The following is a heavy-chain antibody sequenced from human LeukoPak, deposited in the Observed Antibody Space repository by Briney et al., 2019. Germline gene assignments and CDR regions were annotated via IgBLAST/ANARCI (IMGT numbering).Heavy chain of an antibody. CDR1: GFPFSSYA. Sequence: GGSLRLFCAASGFPFSSYAMSWVRQAPAKGLEWVSAISGSCCRTYYADFAKDRYNIYRDHSKNTLHLQMNSLRAEDTAVYYCAKDLNWSGSPPNTFDYWGQGDLVTVSS. J-gene: IGHJ4*02. V-gene: IGHV3-23*01. CDR3: AKDLNWSGSPPNTFDY. CDR2: ISGSCCRT. D-gene: IGHD3-3*01.